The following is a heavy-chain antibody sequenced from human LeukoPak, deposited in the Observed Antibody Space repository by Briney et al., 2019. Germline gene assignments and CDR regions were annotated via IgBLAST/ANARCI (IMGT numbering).Heavy chain of an antibody. CDR3: ASPSTGSYNDAFDI. Sequence: SETLSLTCTVSGGSISDYYWNWIRQPPGKGLEWIGYIYYSGSTKYNPSLKSRVTISVDTSKNQFSLKLSSVTAADTAVCYCASPSTGSYNDAFDIWGQGTMVTVSS. CDR1: GGSISDYY. CDR2: IYYSGST. J-gene: IGHJ3*02. V-gene: IGHV4-59*01. D-gene: IGHD1-26*01.